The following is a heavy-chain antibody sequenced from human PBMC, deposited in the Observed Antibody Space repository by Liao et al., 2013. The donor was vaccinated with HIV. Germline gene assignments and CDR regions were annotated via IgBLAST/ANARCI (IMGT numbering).Heavy chain of an antibody. V-gene: IGHV4-39*07. CDR3: ARDRGDSSSWVH. CDR1: GGSISSSTYY. D-gene: IGHD6-13*01. CDR2: IYYSGST. Sequence: QVQLQESDPGLVKPSETLSLTCTVSGGSISSSTYYWGWIRQPPGKGLEWIGSIYYSGSTYYKPSLKSRVTISVDTSKNQFSLKLTSVTAADTAVYYCARDRGDSSSWVHWGQGTLVTVSS. J-gene: IGHJ4*02.